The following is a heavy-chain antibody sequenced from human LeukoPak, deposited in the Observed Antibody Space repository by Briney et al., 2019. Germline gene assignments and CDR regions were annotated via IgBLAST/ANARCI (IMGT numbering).Heavy chain of an antibody. V-gene: IGHV1-18*04. J-gene: IGHJ4*02. CDR1: GYTFTGYY. CDR2: ISAYNGNT. CDR3: ARWGSGYYKDY. Sequence: ASVKVSCKASGYTFTGYYMHWVRQAPGQGLEWMGWISAYNGNTNYAQKLQGRVTMTTDTSTSTAYMELRSLRSDDTAVYYCARWGSGYYKDYWGQGTLVTVSS. D-gene: IGHD3-22*01.